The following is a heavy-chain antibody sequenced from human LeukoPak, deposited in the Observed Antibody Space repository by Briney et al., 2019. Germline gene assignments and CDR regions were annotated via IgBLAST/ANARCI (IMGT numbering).Heavy chain of an antibody. V-gene: IGHV4-34*01. CDR2: INHSGST. J-gene: IGHJ4*02. Sequence: SETLSLTCAVYGGSFSGYYWSWIRQPPGKGLEWIGEINHSGSTNYNPSLKSRGTLSLDTSKNQFSLKLTSVTAADTAVYYCASPSLMSGEPSYFDFWGQGTLVTVSS. CDR3: ASPSLMSGEPSYFDF. D-gene: IGHD4-17*01. CDR1: GGSFSGYY.